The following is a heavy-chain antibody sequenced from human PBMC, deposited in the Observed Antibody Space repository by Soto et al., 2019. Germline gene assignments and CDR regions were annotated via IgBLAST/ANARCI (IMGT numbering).Heavy chain of an antibody. CDR2: ISAYNGNT. CDR1: GYTFTSYG. D-gene: IGHD3-22*01. V-gene: IGHV1-18*01. Sequence: ASVKVSCKASGYTFTSYGISWVRQAPGQGLEWMGWISAYNGNTNYAQKLQGRVTMTTGTSTSTAYMELRSLRSDDTAVYYRARDLDSSGYYSHFDYWGQGTLVTVSS. CDR3: ARDLDSSGYYSHFDY. J-gene: IGHJ4*02.